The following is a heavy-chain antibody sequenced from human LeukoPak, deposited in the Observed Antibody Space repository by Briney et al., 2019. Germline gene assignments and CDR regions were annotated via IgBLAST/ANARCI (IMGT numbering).Heavy chain of an antibody. Sequence: GGSLRLSCAASGFTFSSYWMSWVRQAPGKGLEWVANIKQDGSEKYYVDSVKGRFTISRDNAKNSLYLQMNSLRAEDTAVYYCARGRGSSALYFDYWGQGTLVTVSS. V-gene: IGHV3-7*03. CDR2: IKQDGSEK. J-gene: IGHJ4*02. CDR3: ARGRGSSALYFDY. D-gene: IGHD3-10*01. CDR1: GFTFSSYW.